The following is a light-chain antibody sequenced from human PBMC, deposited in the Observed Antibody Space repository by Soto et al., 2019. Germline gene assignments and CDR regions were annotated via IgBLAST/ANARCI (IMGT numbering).Light chain of an antibody. Sequence: SYELTQPPSVSVSPGQTASITCSGDKLGDKYACWYQQKPCQSPVLVIYQVNKRPTGIPERFSGSNSGNTATLTISGTQAMDEADYYSQVWDSSTVVFCGGTQLTDL. CDR1: KLGDKY. CDR3: QVWDSSTVV. CDR2: QVN. V-gene: IGLV3-1*01. J-gene: IGLJ2*01.